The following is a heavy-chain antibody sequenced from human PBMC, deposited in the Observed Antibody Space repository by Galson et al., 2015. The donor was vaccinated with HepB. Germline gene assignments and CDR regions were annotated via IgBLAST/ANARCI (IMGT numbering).Heavy chain of an antibody. J-gene: IGHJ4*02. Sequence: PALVKPTQTLTLTCTVSGFSLSNARMGVSWIRQPPGKALEWLAHIFSNDEKSYSTSLKSRLTISKDTSKSQVVLTMTNMDPVDTATYYCARTHRTTWIQLWLRWYYFDYWGQGTLVTVSS. CDR2: IFSNDEK. CDR1: GFSLSNARMG. CDR3: ARTHRTTWIQLWLRWYYFDY. D-gene: IGHD5-18*01. V-gene: IGHV2-26*01.